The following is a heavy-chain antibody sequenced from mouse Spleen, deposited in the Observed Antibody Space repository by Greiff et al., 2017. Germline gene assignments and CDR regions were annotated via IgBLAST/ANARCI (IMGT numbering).Heavy chain of an antibody. CDR1: GYSITSGYY. Sequence: DVQLQESGPGLVKPSQSLSLTCSVTGYSITSGYYWNWIRQFPGNKLEWMGYISYDGSNNYNPSLKNRISITRDTSKNQFFLKLNSVTTEDTATYYCARGGTTVVATPYWYFDVWGTGTTVTVSS. CDR2: ISYDGSN. D-gene: IGHD1-1*01. V-gene: IGHV3-6*01. J-gene: IGHJ1*03. CDR3: ARGGTTVVATPYWYFDV.